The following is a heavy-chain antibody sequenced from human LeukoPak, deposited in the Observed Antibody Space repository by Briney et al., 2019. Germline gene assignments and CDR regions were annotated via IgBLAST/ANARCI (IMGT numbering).Heavy chain of an antibody. Sequence: GGSLRLSCTASGFTFSTYAMGWARQAPGKGLEWDSGIGSNGVNTYYADSAKGRFTVSRDNSKNTVYLQMNSLRAEDTALYYCVRAYTTSGTYSEPWGQGTLVTVSS. V-gene: IGHV3-23*01. CDR1: GFTFSTYA. CDR2: IGSNGVNT. D-gene: IGHD1-1*01. J-gene: IGHJ4*02. CDR3: VRAYTTSGTYSEP.